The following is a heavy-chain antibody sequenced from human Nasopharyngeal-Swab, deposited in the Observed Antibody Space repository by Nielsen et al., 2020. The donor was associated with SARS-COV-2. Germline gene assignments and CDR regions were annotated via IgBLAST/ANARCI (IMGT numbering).Heavy chain of an antibody. CDR2: IRNKANSHTT. J-gene: IGHJ4*02. CDR1: GFTFSDHY. V-gene: IGHV3-72*01. Sequence: GGSLSLSCAASGFTFSDHYMDWVRQAPGKGLEWVGRIRNKANSHTTEYAASVKGRFTIARDDSKNSLYLQMNSLKTEDTGVYYCARVFVNWGQGTLVTVSS. CDR3: ARVFVN.